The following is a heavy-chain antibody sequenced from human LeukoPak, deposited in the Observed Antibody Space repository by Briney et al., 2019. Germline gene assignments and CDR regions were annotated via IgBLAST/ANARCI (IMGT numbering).Heavy chain of an antibody. CDR3: GRSLITIVRGDIAY. Sequence: GGSLRLTCAASGFTFSSYAMSWVRQAPGKGLEWVSAISGSGGSTYYADSVKGRFTISRDNSKNTLYLQVNSLRAEDTAVYYCGRSLITIVRGDIAYWGQGTLVTVSS. J-gene: IGHJ4*02. V-gene: IGHV3-23*01. CDR1: GFTFSSYA. D-gene: IGHD3-10*01. CDR2: ISGSGGST.